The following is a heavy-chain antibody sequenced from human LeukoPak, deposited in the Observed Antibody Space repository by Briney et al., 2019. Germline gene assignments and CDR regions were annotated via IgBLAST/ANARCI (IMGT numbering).Heavy chain of an antibody. V-gene: IGHV3-30*04. Sequence: GGSLRLSCAASGFTFSSYAMHWVRQAPGKGLEWVAVISYDGSNKYYADSVKGRFTISRDNAKNSLYLQMNSLRAEDTAVYYCARDLSGDYGIFDYWGQGTLVTVSS. CDR2: ISYDGSNK. CDR3: ARDLSGDYGIFDY. CDR1: GFTFSSYA. D-gene: IGHD4-17*01. J-gene: IGHJ4*02.